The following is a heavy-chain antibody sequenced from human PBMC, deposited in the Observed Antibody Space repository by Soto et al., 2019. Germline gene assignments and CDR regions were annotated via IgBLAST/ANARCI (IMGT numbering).Heavy chain of an antibody. CDR1: GYNFTNYG. CDR3: AREDTVTHYYFDY. D-gene: IGHD4-17*01. Sequence: GASVKVSCKTSGYNFTNYGVTWVRQAPGQGLEXMGXXNXXSXGXXXAXXXQGRVTMTRGTSISTAYMELSRLRSDETAVYYCAREDTVTHYYFDYWGQGTLVTVSS. CDR2: XNXXSXGX. J-gene: IGHJ4*02. V-gene: IGHV1-2*02.